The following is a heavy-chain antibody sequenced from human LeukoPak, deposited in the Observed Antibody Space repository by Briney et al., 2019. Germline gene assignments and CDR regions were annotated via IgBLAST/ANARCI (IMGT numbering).Heavy chain of an antibody. D-gene: IGHD3-10*01. CDR2: ISYDGSNK. Sequence: TGGSLRLSCAASGFTFSSYAMHWVRQAPGKGLEWVAVISYDGSNKYYADSVKGRFTISRDNSKNTLYLQMNSLRAEDTAVYYCAKGGLDFGGTVYMDVWGKGTTVTIS. V-gene: IGHV3-30*04. J-gene: IGHJ6*03. CDR1: GFTFSSYA. CDR3: AKGGLDFGGTVYMDV.